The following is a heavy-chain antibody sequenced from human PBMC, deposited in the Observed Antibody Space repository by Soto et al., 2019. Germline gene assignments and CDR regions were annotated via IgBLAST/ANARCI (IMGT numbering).Heavy chain of an antibody. CDR1: GYTFTSYC. D-gene: IGHD2-21*02. CDR3: AGDPANIVVVTATRDYYYGMVV. CDR2: INPSGGST. Sequence: ASVKVSCKACGYTFTSYCMHWERQPPGQGLEWMGIINPSGGSTSYAQKFPVRVTMXRDTSTSTVYMDLSSRRSEDTAVDYCAGDPANIVVVTATRDYYYGMVVGGQGLSVTVSS. V-gene: IGHV1-46*01. J-gene: IGHJ6*02.